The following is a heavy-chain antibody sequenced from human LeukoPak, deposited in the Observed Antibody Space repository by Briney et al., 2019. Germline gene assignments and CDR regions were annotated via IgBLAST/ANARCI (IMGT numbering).Heavy chain of an antibody. J-gene: IGHJ6*03. V-gene: IGHV3-15*01. CDR2: IKSKTDGGTT. CDR1: GFTFSNAW. Sequence: GGSLRLSCAASGFTFSNAWMSWVRQAPGKGLEWVARIKSKTDGGTTDYAAPVKGRFTISRDDSKNTLYLQMNSLKTEDTAVYYCTTDSPYYYDSSGYYYYYFMDVWGKGTTVTVSS. D-gene: IGHD3-22*01. CDR3: TTDSPYYYDSSGYYYYYFMDV.